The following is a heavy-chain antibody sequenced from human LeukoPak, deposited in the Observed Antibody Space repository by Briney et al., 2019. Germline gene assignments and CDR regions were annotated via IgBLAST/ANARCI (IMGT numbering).Heavy chain of an antibody. CDR3: ARSGSAATPLFDF. CDR1: GYSFPNYW. V-gene: IGHV5-51*01. Sequence: PGESLKISCKGSGYSFPNYWITWVRQMPGKGLEWMGIIYPPDSDTRYSPSFQGQVTISADKSISTAYLQWSGLKASDTAMYYCARSGSAATPLFDFWGQGTLVTVSS. J-gene: IGHJ4*02. D-gene: IGHD2-2*01. CDR2: IYPPDSDT.